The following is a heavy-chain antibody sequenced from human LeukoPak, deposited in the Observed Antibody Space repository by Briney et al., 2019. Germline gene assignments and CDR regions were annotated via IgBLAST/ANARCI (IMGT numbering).Heavy chain of an antibody. V-gene: IGHV1-46*01. D-gene: IGHD3-3*01. CDR1: GYTFTSYY. J-gene: IGHJ5*02. CDR3: ARDPQSENWFDP. Sequence: ASVKVSCKAAGYTFTSYYMHWVRQAPGQGLEWMGIINPSGATTSYAQKFQGRVTMTSDTSTSTVYMELSSLRSEDTAVYYCARDPQSENWFDPWGQGTRVTVSS. CDR2: INPSGATT.